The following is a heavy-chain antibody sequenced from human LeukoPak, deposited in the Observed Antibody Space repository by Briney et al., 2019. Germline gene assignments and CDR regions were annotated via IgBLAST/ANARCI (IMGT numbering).Heavy chain of an antibody. CDR3: ARDNYGAEEGIGSSLVWLDP. D-gene: IGHD6-13*01. CDR1: GFTFSSYA. V-gene: IGHV3-23*01. CDR2: ISGSGGST. J-gene: IGHJ5*02. Sequence: PGGSLSLSFAASGFTFSSYAMSWVRQAPGKGLEWVSAISGSGGSTYYADSGKGRFTISRDNSKNTLYLQMYSLRAEDTAVYYCARDNYGAEEGIGSSLVWLDPWGQGTLVTVSS.